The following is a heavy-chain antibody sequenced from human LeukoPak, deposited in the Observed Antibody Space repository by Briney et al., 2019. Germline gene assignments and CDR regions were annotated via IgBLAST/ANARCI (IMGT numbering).Heavy chain of an antibody. D-gene: IGHD6-19*01. CDR2: IKSKNDRVTT. CDR1: GFTFSNAW. CDR3: TTDLAVFDY. V-gene: IGHV3-15*01. J-gene: IGHJ4*02. Sequence: PGGSLRLSCAASGFTFSNAWMSWVRQAPGKGLGWVGRIKSKNDRVTTDYAAPVKGRFTISRDDSKNTLYLQMNSLKTEDTAVYYCTTDLAVFDYWGQGTLVTVSS.